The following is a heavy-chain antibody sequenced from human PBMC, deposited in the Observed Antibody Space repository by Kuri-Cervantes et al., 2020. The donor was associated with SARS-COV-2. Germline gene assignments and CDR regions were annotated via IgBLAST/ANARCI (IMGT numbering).Heavy chain of an antibody. CDR1: GGSFSGYY. CDR2: INHSGST. CDR3: ARGGRWGQQLVRRYFDY. V-gene: IGHV4-34*01. J-gene: IGHJ4*02. D-gene: IGHD6-13*01. Sequence: SETLSLTCAVYGGSFSGYYWSWIRQPPGKGLEWIGEINHSGSTNYNPSLKSRVTISVDTSKNQFSLKLSSVTAADTAVYYCARGGRWGQQLVRRYFDYWGQGTLVTVSS.